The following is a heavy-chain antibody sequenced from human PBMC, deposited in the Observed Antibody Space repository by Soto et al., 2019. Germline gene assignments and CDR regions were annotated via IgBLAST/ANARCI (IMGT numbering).Heavy chain of an antibody. CDR3: ARVGSSGWSPDY. V-gene: IGHV4-59*11. D-gene: IGHD6-19*01. J-gene: IGHJ4*02. CDR1: GGSISGHY. CDR2: IFYSGST. Sequence: PSETLSLTCTVSGGSISGHYWTWIRQPPGKGLEWIGCIFYSGSTNYNPSLKSRVTISVDTSKNQFSLKLSSVTAADTAVYYCARVGSSGWSPDYWGPGTLVTVSS.